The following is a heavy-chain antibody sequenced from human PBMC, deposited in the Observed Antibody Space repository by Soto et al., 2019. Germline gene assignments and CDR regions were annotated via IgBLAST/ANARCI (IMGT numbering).Heavy chain of an antibody. J-gene: IGHJ4*02. CDR3: ARDRGILTGYYHYFDY. CDR1: GGSISSYY. Sequence: PSETLSLTCTVSGGSISSYYWSWIRQPPGKGLEGIGYIYYSGSTNYNPSLKSRVTISVDTSKNQFSLKLSSVTAADTAVYYCARDRGILTGYYHYFDYWGQGTMVTVSS. CDR2: IYYSGST. D-gene: IGHD3-9*01. V-gene: IGHV4-59*01.